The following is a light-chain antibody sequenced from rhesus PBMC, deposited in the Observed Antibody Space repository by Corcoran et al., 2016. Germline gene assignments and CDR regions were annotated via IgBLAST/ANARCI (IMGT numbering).Light chain of an antibody. V-gene: IGKV1-25*01. CDR1: QGLSKY. J-gene: IGKJ3*01. CDR3: QQHNSYPFT. CDR2: DAS. Sequence: DIQMTQSPSSLSASVGDTVTITCQASQGLSKYLAWYKQKPGKAPKLLIYDASTLQSGVPSRFSRSVSVTDFTLTISSLQPEDFGTYYCQQHNSYPFTFGPGTKLDSK.